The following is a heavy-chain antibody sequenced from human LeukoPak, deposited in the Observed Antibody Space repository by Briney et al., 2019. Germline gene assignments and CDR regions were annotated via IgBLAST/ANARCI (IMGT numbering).Heavy chain of an antibody. V-gene: IGHV4-39*07. CDR3: ARLGGGSREWDGYNYPFGLGFDY. CDR2: IYYSGST. J-gene: IGHJ4*02. CDR1: GGSISSSSYY. D-gene: IGHD5-24*01. Sequence: PSETLSLTCTVSGGSISSSSYYWGWIRQPPGKGLEWIGSIYYSGSTYYNPSLKSRVTISVDTSKNQFSLKLSSVTAADTAVYYCARLGGGSREWDGYNYPFGLGFDYWGQGTLVTVSS.